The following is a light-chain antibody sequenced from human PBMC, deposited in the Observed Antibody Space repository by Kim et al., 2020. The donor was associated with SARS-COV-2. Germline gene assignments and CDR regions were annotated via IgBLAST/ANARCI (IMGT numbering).Light chain of an antibody. V-gene: IGKV3-15*01. Sequence: EIVMTQSPATLSVSPGERVSLSCRASQSISSNLAWYQQKPGQGPRLLIYGASTRATGVTARFSASGSGTEFTLTISSLKSEDFALYYAEQYKDWPPGYTFGQGTKLEI. CDR1: QSISSN. CDR2: GAS. J-gene: IGKJ2*01. CDR3: EQYKDWPPGYT.